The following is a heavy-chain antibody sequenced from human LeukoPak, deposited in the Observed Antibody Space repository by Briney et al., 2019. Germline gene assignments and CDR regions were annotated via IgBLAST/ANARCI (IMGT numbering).Heavy chain of an antibody. J-gene: IGHJ3*02. V-gene: IGHV4-34*01. CDR3: ARSGAVEYYYDSSGYYPDAFDI. D-gene: IGHD3-22*01. CDR2: INHSGST. Sequence: PSETLSLTCAVYGGSFSGYYWSWIRQPPGKGLEWIGEINHSGSTNYNPSLKSRVTISVDTSKNQFSLKLSSVTAADTAVYYCARSGAVEYYYDSSGYYPDAFDIWGQGTMVTVSS. CDR1: GGSFSGYY.